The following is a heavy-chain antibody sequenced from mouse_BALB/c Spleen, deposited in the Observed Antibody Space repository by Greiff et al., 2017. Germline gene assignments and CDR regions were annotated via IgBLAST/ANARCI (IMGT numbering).Heavy chain of an antibody. J-gene: IGHJ2*01. D-gene: IGHD2-12*01. Sequence: EVKLMDSGGGLVQPGGSLKLSCAASGFTFSSYTMSWVRQTPEKRLEWVAYISNGGGSTYYPDTVKGRFTISRDNAKNTLYLKMSSLKSEDTAMYYCARRGYCYDGYYFDYWGQGTTLTVSS. CDR1: GFTFSSYT. V-gene: IGHV5-12-2*01. CDR2: ISNGGGST. CDR3: ARRGYCYDGYYFDY.